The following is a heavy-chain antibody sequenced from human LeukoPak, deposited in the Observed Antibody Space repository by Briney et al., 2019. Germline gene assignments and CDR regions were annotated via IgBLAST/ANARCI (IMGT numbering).Heavy chain of an antibody. Sequence: GGSLRLSCAASGLTFSDYAMSWFRQAPGKGLGWVSGITSGFTPHYADSVKGRFTISRDNSKNMFHLQLNSLRAEDTAVYYCAKDYSDSRVADVFFEYWGQGTLVTVSS. V-gene: IGHV3-23*01. J-gene: IGHJ4*02. CDR2: ITSGFTP. CDR1: GLTFSDYA. CDR3: AKDYSDSRVADVFFEY. D-gene: IGHD2-15*01.